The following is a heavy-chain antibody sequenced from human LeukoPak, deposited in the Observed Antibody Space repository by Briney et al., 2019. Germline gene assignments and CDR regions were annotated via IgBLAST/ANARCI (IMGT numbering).Heavy chain of an antibody. CDR2: IYYSGST. CDR1: GGSISSGDYY. Sequence: SETLSLTCTVSGGSISSGDYYWSWIRQPPGKGLEWIGYIYYSGSTYYNPSLKSRVTISVDTSKNQFSLKLSSVTAADTAVYYCARVELWPYYDGSGYIDYWGQETLVTVSS. CDR3: ARVELWPYYDGSGYIDY. J-gene: IGHJ4*02. D-gene: IGHD3-22*01. V-gene: IGHV4-30-4*08.